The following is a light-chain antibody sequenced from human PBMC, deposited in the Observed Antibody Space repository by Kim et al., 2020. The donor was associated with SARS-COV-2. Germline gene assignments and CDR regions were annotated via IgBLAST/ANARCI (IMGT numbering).Light chain of an antibody. CDR2: DAS. CDR3: QQRSNWPGKLT. V-gene: IGKV3-11*01. J-gene: IGKJ4*01. Sequence: PGKRATLSCRASQSVSSYLAWYQQKPGQAPRLLIYDASNRATGIPARFSGSGSGTDFTLTISSLEPEDFAVYYCQQRSNWPGKLTFGGGTKVDIK. CDR1: QSVSSY.